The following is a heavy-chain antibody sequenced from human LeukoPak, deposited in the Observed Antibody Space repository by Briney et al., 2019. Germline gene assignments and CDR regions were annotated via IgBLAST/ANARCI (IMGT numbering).Heavy chain of an antibody. CDR1: GYMFTSYA. CDR2: ISVYNGKT. CDR3: ARGSGSPYYYYMDV. Sequence: ASVKVSCQASGYMFTSYAIHWVREAPGQGLEWLGWISVYNGKTDYAEGLQGRVTMTTDRSTNTTFMELRSLRSDDTAIYFCARGSGSPYYYYMDVWGKGTAVSVS. J-gene: IGHJ6*03. V-gene: IGHV1-18*01. D-gene: IGHD3-10*01.